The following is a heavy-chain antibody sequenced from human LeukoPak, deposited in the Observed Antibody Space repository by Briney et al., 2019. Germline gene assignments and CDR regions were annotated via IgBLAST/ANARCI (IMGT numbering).Heavy chain of an antibody. CDR1: GGSFSGYY. V-gene: IGHV4-34*01. CDR2: INHSGST. CDR3: ARGQLMRPGWLDP. J-gene: IGHJ5*02. D-gene: IGHD2-8*01. Sequence: PSETLSLTCAVYGGSFSGYYWSWIRQPPGKGLEWIGEINHSGSTNYNPSLKSRVTISVDTSKNQFSLKLSSVTAADTAVYYCARGQLMRPGWLDPWGQGTLVTVSS.